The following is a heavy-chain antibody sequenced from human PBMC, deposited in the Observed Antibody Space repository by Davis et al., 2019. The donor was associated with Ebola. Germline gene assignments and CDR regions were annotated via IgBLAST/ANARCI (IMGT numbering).Heavy chain of an antibody. J-gene: IGHJ4*02. CDR1: GGSISSTSYY. V-gene: IGHV4-39*07. D-gene: IGHD3-3*01. Sequence: SETLSLTCTVSGGSISSTSYYWSWIRQPPGKGLEWIGEINHSGSTNYNPSLKSRVTISVDTSKNQFSLKLSSVTAADTAVYYCARGGFFLAYGYWGQGTLVTVSS. CDR3: ARGGFFLAYGY. CDR2: INHSGST.